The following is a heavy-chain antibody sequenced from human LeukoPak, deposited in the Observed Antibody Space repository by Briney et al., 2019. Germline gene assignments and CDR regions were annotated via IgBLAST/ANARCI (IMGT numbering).Heavy chain of an antibody. Sequence: HPGGSLRLSCAASGFTFSSYSMNWVRQAPGKGLEWVSAISGSGGSTYYADSVKGRFTISRDNSKNTLYLQMNSLRAEDTAVYYCAKDYRPASLGRGGWFDPWGQGTLVTVSS. J-gene: IGHJ5*02. V-gene: IGHV3-23*01. CDR1: GFTFSSYS. CDR3: AKDYRPASLGRGGWFDP. CDR2: ISGSGGST. D-gene: IGHD2-15*01.